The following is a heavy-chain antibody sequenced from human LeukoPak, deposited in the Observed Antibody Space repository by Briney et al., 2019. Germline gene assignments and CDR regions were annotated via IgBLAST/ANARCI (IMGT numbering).Heavy chain of an antibody. CDR3: ARDTAMVLEI. CDR2: IYYSGST. J-gene: IGHJ2*01. D-gene: IGHD5-18*01. CDR1: GGSISSYY. V-gene: IGHV4-59*01. Sequence: PSETLSLTCTVSGGSISSYYWSWLRQPPGKGLEWIGYIYYSGSTNYNPSLKSRVTISVDTSKNQFSLKLSSVTAADTAVYYCARDTAMVLEIWGRGTLVTVSS.